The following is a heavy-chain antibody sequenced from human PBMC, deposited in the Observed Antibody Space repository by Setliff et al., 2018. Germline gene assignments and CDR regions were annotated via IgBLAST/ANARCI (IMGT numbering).Heavy chain of an antibody. Sequence: PGESLKISCKGSGYSFTSYWIGWVRQMPGKGLEWMGIIYPGDSDTRYSPPFQGQVTISADKSISTAYLQWSSLKASDTAMYYCARLATDYGDYESLNYFDYWVQGTLVTVSS. V-gene: IGHV5-51*01. CDR2: IYPGDSDT. J-gene: IGHJ4*02. CDR1: GYSFTSYW. D-gene: IGHD4-17*01. CDR3: ARLATDYGDYESLNYFDY.